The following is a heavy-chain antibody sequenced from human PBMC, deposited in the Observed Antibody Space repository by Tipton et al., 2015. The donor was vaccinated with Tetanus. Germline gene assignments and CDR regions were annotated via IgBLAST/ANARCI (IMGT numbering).Heavy chain of an antibody. CDR1: GGSINNGSFY. CDR2: VFYSGSS. J-gene: IGHJ3*01. CDR3: ARRTPPADAFDF. D-gene: IGHD2-2*01. Sequence: TLSLTCTVSGGSINNGSFYWRWIRQPPGKGLAWIGSVFYSGSSFYNPSLKSRVTMSADTSKNQFSLKVGSVTAADTALYYCARRTPPADAFDFWGQGTMVTVSS. V-gene: IGHV4-39*01.